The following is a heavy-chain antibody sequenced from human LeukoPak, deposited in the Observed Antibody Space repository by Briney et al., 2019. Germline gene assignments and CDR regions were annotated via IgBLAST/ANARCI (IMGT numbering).Heavy chain of an antibody. CDR3: ATDLEYSSSSGDY. CDR1: GFTFSSYG. D-gene: IGHD6-6*01. Sequence: PGGSLRLSCAASGFTFSSYGMHWVRQAPGKGLEWVAFIRYDGSNKYYADSVKGRFTISRDNSKNTLYLQMNSLRAEDTAIYYCATDLEYSSSSGDYWGQVALVTVSS. CDR2: IRYDGSNK. J-gene: IGHJ4*02. V-gene: IGHV3-30*02.